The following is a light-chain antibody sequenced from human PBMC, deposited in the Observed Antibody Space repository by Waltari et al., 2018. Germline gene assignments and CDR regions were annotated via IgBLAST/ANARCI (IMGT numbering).Light chain of an antibody. CDR2: DVT. Sequence: QSPLTQPASLSASPGQSITISCTGTSSDIGNDNLVTWYQQCSGKVPKLIIYDVTQRPSGVSDRCSGPKSGNTASLTISGLQEDDEADYYCCSYAVSSTLVFGGGTKVTVL. V-gene: IGLV2-23*02. J-gene: IGLJ2*01. CDR1: SSDIGNDNL. CDR3: CSYAVSSTLV.